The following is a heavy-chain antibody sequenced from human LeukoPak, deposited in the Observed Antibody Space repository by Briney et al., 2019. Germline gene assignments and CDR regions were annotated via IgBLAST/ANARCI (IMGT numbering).Heavy chain of an antibody. D-gene: IGHD2-2*01. CDR1: GYTLTGYY. Sequence: ASVKVSCKASGYTLTGYYMHWVRQAPGQGLEWMGWINPNSGDTNYAQNFLGRVTMTRDTSISTAYMELSRLTSDDTAMYYCASALRGYCSSTSCYLIDYWGQGSLVTVSS. V-gene: IGHV1-2*02. J-gene: IGHJ4*02. CDR2: INPNSGDT. CDR3: ASALRGYCSSTSCYLIDY.